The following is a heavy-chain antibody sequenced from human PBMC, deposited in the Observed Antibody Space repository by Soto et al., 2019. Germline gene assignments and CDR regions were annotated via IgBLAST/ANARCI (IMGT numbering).Heavy chain of an antibody. Sequence: SVKVSCKASGCTFSSYAISWVRQAPGQGLEWMGGIIPIFGTANYAQKFQGRVTITADESTRTAYMELSSLRSEDTAVYYCARGLGAPYNGFDPWGQGTLVTVSS. CDR1: GCTFSSYA. D-gene: IGHD1-26*01. J-gene: IGHJ5*02. V-gene: IGHV1-69*13. CDR2: IIPIFGTA. CDR3: ARGLGAPYNGFDP.